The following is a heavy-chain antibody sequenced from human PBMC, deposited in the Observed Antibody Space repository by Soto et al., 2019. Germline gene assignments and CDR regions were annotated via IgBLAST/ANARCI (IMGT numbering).Heavy chain of an antibody. CDR1: GYTFTSYY. Sequence: QVQLVQSGAEVKKPGASVKVSCKASGYTFTSYYMHWVRQAPGQGLEWMGIINPSGGSTSYAQKLHGRVTMTRDTYTSTVYMEMSMLRSEDTAVYYCARFGESRHYWGQGTLVTVSS. V-gene: IGHV1-46*03. CDR3: ARFGESRHY. J-gene: IGHJ4*02. CDR2: INPSGGST. D-gene: IGHD3-10*01.